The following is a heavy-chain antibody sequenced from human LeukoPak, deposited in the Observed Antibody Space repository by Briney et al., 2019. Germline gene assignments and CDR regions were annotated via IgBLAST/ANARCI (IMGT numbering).Heavy chain of an antibody. CDR2: ISGSGGST. D-gene: IGHD3-22*01. V-gene: IGHV3-23*01. J-gene: IGHJ4*02. Sequence: GGSLRLSCAASGFTFSTFAMIWVRQPPGKGLEWVSAISGSGGSTYYADSVKGRFTISRDNSKNTLYLQMNSLRAEDTAVYYCAKGGSSGYYYLDYWGQGTLVTVSS. CDR1: GFTFSTFA. CDR3: AKGGSSGYYYLDY.